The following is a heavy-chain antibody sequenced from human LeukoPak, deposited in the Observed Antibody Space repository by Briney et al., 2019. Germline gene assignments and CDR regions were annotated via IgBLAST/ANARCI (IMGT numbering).Heavy chain of an antibody. CDR1: GYSISSGYY. D-gene: IGHD3-22*01. Sequence: SETLSLTCTVSGYSISSGYYWGWIRQPPGKGLEWIGSIYHSGSTYYNPSLKSRVTISVDTSKNQFSLKLSSVTAADTAVYYCARDLNHYYDSSGYVDYWGQGTLVTVSS. CDR2: IYHSGST. V-gene: IGHV4-38-2*02. J-gene: IGHJ4*02. CDR3: ARDLNHYYDSSGYVDY.